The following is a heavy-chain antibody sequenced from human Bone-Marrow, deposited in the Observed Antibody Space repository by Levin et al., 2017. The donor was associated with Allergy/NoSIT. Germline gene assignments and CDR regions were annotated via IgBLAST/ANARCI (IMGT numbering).Heavy chain of an antibody. D-gene: IGHD2-2*01. CDR1: GGSIISSSCY. J-gene: IGHJ4*02. V-gene: IGHV4-39*01. CDR2: IYYSGST. CDR3: ARHARGYCSSSSCQTDS. Sequence: SSETLSLTCSVSGGSIISSSCYWGWLRQPPGKGLEWIGSIYYSGSTYYNSSLKSRVTISVETSKNEFSLKLSYVTAADTAVYYCARHARGYCSSSSCQTDSWGQGTLVTVSS.